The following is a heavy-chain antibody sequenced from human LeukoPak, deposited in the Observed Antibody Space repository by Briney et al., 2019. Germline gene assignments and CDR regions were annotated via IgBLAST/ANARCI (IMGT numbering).Heavy chain of an antibody. CDR2: INPNSGGT. Sequence: ASVKVSCKASGYTFTGYYMHWVRQAPGQGLEWMGWINPNSGGTNYAQKFQGRVTMTRDTSISTAYMELSRLGSDDTAVYYCARRIRLGELSWPGGDYWGQGTLVTVSS. CDR3: ARRIRLGELSWPGGDY. V-gene: IGHV1-2*02. J-gene: IGHJ4*02. D-gene: IGHD3-16*02. CDR1: GYTFTGYY.